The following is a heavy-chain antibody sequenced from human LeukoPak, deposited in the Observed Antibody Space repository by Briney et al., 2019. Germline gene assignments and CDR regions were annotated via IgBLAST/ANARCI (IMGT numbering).Heavy chain of an antibody. CDR1: GYTFTGYY. V-gene: IGHV1-2*02. CDR2: INPNSGGT. Sequence: ASVKVSCKASGYTFTGYYMHWVRQAPGQELEWMGWINPNSGGTNYAQKFQGRVTMTRDTSISTAYMELSRLRSDDTAVYYCARCSAYSSSEFDYWGQGTLVTVSS. CDR3: ARCSAYSSSEFDY. J-gene: IGHJ4*02. D-gene: IGHD6-13*01.